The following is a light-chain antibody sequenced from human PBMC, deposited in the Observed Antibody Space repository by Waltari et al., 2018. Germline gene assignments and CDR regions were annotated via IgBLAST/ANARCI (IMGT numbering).Light chain of an antibody. V-gene: IGKV1-39*01. J-gene: IGKJ1*01. CDR1: QSISTY. CDR3: QQSYNSPRT. CDR2: AAS. Sequence: DIQMTQSPSSLSASVGDRVTLTRRASQSISTYLNWYQQKPGKAPKLLIYAASTLQSGVPSRFSGSGSGTDFTLSISSLQPEDFATYYCQQSYNSPRTFGQGTKVEIK.